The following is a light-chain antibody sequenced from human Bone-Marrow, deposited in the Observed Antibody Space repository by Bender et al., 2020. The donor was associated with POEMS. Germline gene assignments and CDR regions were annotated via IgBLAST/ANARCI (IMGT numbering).Light chain of an antibody. CDR3: SSYTSSITLL. J-gene: IGLJ2*01. Sequence: QSALTQPASVSGSPGQSITISCTGTNSDVGGYNHVSWYQQHPGKAPKLMIYEFTYRPSGVSDRFSGSKSGNTATLTISGLQTEDEADYYCSSYTSSITLLFGGGTKLTVL. V-gene: IGLV2-14*03. CDR1: NSDVGGYNH. CDR2: EFT.